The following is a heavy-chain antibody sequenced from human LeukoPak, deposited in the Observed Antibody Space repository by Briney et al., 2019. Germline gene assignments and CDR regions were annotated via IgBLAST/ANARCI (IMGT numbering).Heavy chain of an antibody. Sequence: GGSLRLSCAASGFTFRSYDMHWVRQPLGKGLEWVSAISTAGDTYYSGSVKGRFTISRENTRNSLYLQMNSLRAGDTAVYYCARGNKLLSPSYAFDMWGQGTMVTVSS. CDR2: ISTAGDT. D-gene: IGHD2-2*01. CDR1: GFTFRSYD. J-gene: IGHJ3*02. V-gene: IGHV3-13*01. CDR3: ARGNKLLSPSYAFDM.